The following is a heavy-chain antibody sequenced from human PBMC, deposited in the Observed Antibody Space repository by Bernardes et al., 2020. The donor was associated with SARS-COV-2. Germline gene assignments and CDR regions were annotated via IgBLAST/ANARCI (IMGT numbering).Heavy chain of an antibody. Sequence: GGSLRLSCAASGFTFRSYAMSWVRQAPGKGLEWVSTISGSVGTTFYADSVKGRFTISRDNSKNTLYLQMNSLRAGDTAVYYCAKFLAGSSPHRTGAATYFDYWGQGTLVTVSS. J-gene: IGHJ4*02. CDR2: ISGSVGTT. V-gene: IGHV3-23*01. CDR1: GFTFRSYA. D-gene: IGHD1-26*01. CDR3: AKFLAGSSPHRTGAATYFDY.